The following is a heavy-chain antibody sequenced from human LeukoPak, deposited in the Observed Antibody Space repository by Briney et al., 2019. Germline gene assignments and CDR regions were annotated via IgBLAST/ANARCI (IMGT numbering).Heavy chain of an antibody. Sequence: ASETLSLTCTVSGGSISSSYYYWGWIRQPPGKGLEWIGEIYHSGSTNYNPSLKSRVTISVDKSKNQFSLKLSSVTAADTAVYYCARAREKDWFDPWGQGTLVTVSS. CDR3: ARAREKDWFDP. V-gene: IGHV4-39*07. CDR1: GGSISSSYYY. D-gene: IGHD1-26*01. J-gene: IGHJ5*02. CDR2: IYHSGST.